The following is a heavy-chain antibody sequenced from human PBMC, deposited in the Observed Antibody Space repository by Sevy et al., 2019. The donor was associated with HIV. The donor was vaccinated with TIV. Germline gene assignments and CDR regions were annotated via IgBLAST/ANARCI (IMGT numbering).Heavy chain of an antibody. Sequence: GGSLRLSCAASGFTFSNAWMSWVRQSPGKGLEWVGRIRSKAGGGTTDYATIVKGKFTISRDDSRDILYLQMNSLETEDTAVYYCTTDHRRDGIVVVPFEYWGQGTLVTVSS. D-gene: IGHD2-15*01. J-gene: IGHJ4*02. V-gene: IGHV3-15*01. CDR2: IRSKAGGGTT. CDR1: GFTFSNAW. CDR3: TTDHRRDGIVVVPFEY.